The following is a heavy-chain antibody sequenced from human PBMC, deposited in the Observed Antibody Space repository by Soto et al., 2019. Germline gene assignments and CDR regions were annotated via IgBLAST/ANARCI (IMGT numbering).Heavy chain of an antibody. CDR3: ARHGAYYDILTGYFTGGSLDP. Sequence: LSLTCTVSGGSMISYYWSWIRQPPGRGLEWIGFIYYAGSTKYNPSLNSRVTISVDTSKNQFSLTVTSVTAADTAVYYCARHGAYYDILTGYFTGGSLDPWGQGTLVTVSS. V-gene: IGHV4-59*08. D-gene: IGHD3-9*01. J-gene: IGHJ5*02. CDR2: IYYAGST. CDR1: GGSMISYY.